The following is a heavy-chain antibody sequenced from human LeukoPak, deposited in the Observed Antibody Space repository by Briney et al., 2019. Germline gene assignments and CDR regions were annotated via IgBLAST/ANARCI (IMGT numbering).Heavy chain of an antibody. CDR3: ARAYWVPDMITFGGVIADAFDI. Sequence: ASVKVSCKASGYTFTSYYMHWVRQAPGQGLEWMGIINPSGGSTNYAQKFQGRVTITADESTSTAYMELSSLRSEDTAVYYCARAYWVPDMITFGGVIADAFDIWGQGTMVTVSS. D-gene: IGHD3-16*02. J-gene: IGHJ3*02. V-gene: IGHV1-46*01. CDR2: INPSGGST. CDR1: GYTFTSYY.